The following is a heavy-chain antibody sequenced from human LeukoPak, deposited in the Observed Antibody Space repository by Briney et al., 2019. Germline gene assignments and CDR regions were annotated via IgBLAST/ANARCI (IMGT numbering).Heavy chain of an antibody. CDR3: ARAMSSGWYPGGAFDI. D-gene: IGHD6-19*01. Sequence: SVKVSCXASGGTFSSYAISWVRLAPGQGLEWGGRIIPIFGAANYAQKFQGRVTITTDESTSTAYMELSSLGSEDTAVYYCARAMSSGWYPGGAFDIWGQGTMVTVSS. CDR1: GGTFSSYA. CDR2: IIPIFGAA. V-gene: IGHV1-69*05. J-gene: IGHJ3*02.